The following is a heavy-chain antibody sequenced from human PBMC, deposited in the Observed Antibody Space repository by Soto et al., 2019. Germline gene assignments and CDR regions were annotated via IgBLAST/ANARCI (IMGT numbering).Heavy chain of an antibody. D-gene: IGHD6-13*01. CDR3: AHSSSWYETNWFDP. Sequence: GGSLRLSCAAYGFTFSSYAMSWVRQAPGKGLEWVSAISGSGGSTYYADSVKGRFTISRDNSKNTLYLQMNSLRAEDTAVYYCAHSSSWYETNWFDPWGQGTLVTVSS. CDR2: ISGSGGST. CDR1: GFTFSSYA. J-gene: IGHJ5*02. V-gene: IGHV3-23*01.